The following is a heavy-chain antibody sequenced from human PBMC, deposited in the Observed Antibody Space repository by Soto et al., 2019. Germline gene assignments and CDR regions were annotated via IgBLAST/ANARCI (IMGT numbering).Heavy chain of an antibody. Sequence: SETLSLTCAVSGGSFSGFFWGWIRQPPGKGLEWIGEVNHGGSTNYNPSLKSRVTISSDTSKNHFSLTLRSVAAADTAVYYCARAAVAAGGPFDKWGQGALVTVSS. CDR2: VNHGGST. D-gene: IGHD2-15*01. V-gene: IGHV4-34*01. CDR1: GGSFSGFF. CDR3: ARAAVAAGGPFDK. J-gene: IGHJ4*02.